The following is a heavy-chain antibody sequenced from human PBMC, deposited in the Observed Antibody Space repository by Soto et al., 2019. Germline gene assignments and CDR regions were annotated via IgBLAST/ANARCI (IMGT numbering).Heavy chain of an antibody. V-gene: IGHV1-18*01. CDR2: ISSYNGNT. Sequence: KQNWASVKVSCKTSGYTFTTYGISWVRQAPGQGLEWMGWISSYNGNTNYAQKLQGRLTMTTDTSTSTAYMELRSLRSDDTAVYYCAITGTIRTKAYWGQGTLVTVSS. CDR3: AITGTIRTKAY. CDR1: GYTFTTYG. D-gene: IGHD1-1*01. J-gene: IGHJ4*02.